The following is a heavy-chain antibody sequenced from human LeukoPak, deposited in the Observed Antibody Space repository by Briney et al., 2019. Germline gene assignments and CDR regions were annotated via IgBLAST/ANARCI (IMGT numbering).Heavy chain of an antibody. V-gene: IGHV4-4*07. D-gene: IGHD3-16*01. CDR1: GGSISSYY. J-gene: IGHJ4*02. CDR2: IYTSGST. Sequence: SETPSLTCTVSGGSISSYYWSWIRQPAGKGLEWIGRIYTSGSTNYNPSLKSRVTMSVDTSKNQFSLKLSSVTAADTAVYYCATQPRLGDFDYWGQGTLVTVSS. CDR3: ATQPRLGDFDY.